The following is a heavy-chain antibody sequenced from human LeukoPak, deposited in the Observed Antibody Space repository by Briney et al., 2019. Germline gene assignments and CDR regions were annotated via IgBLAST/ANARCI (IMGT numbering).Heavy chain of an antibody. CDR1: GGSFSGYY. D-gene: IGHD2-2*01. V-gene: IGHV4-59*12. CDR2: IYYSGST. CDR3: ARDNIVVVPAAIKGPYYYYYMDV. J-gene: IGHJ6*03. Sequence: SETLSLTCAVYGGSFSGYYWSWIRQPPGKGLEWIGYIYYSGSTNYNPSLKSRVTMSVGTSKNQFSLKLSSVTAADTAVYYCARDNIVVVPAAIKGPYYYYYMDVWGKGTTVTVSS.